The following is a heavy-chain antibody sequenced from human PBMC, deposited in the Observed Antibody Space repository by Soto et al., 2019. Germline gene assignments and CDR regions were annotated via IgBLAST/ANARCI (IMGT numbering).Heavy chain of an antibody. D-gene: IGHD3-3*01. CDR1: GYSFTSYG. Sequence: GASVKVSCKASGYSFTSYGISWVRQVPGQGLEWMGWISGYSANTNYAQNHQGRVTVTTDTSTTTVYMELRSLRSDDTAVYYCARRAEYYDFWSGYYTHFDYWG. CDR3: ARRAEYYDFWSGYYTHFDY. V-gene: IGHV1-18*01. J-gene: IGHJ4*01. CDR2: ISGYSANT.